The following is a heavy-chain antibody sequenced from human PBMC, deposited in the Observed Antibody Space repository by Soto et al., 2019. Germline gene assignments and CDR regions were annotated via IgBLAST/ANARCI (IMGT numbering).Heavy chain of an antibody. CDR2: MNPGSGDT. CDR1: GCTFTNND. V-gene: IGHV1-8*01. J-gene: IGHJ5*02. D-gene: IGHD5-18*01. Sequence: ASVKVSCKASGCTFTNNDVTWVRQATGQGLEWMGWMNPGSGDTGYAQKFQGRVTMTRNISIATAYMELSSLRSEDTAIYYCARMASFGSLNWFDPWGQGTLVTVSS. CDR3: ARMASFGSLNWFDP.